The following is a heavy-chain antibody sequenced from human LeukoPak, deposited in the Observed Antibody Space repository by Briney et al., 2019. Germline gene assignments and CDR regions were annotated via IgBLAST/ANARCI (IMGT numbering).Heavy chain of an antibody. V-gene: IGHV3-30*03. D-gene: IGHD2-2*01. Sequence: GGSLRLSCTASGFTFSSFGMHWVRQAPGKGLEWVAIISYDGSNKYYADSVKGRFTISRDNSKNTLYLQMNSLRAEDTALYYCTSLYCSSTSCGDYYYYYGMDVWGQGTTVTVSS. CDR2: ISYDGSNK. J-gene: IGHJ6*02. CDR1: GFTFSSFG. CDR3: TSLYCSSTSCGDYYYYYGMDV.